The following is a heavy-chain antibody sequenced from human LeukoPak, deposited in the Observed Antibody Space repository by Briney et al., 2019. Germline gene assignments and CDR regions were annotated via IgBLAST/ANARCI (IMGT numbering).Heavy chain of an antibody. J-gene: IGHJ4*02. CDR2: ISGSGGST. D-gene: IGHD4-17*01. CDR1: GFTFSSYA. CDR3: VREIYGDQPN. Sequence: PGGPLRLSCGASGFTFSSYAMRWARQAPGKALELVSAISGSGGSTYYAGSVKGRFTITRDNSKNTLYLQMNSLRGDDTAVYYCVREIYGDQPNWGQGALVTVSS. V-gene: IGHV3-23*01.